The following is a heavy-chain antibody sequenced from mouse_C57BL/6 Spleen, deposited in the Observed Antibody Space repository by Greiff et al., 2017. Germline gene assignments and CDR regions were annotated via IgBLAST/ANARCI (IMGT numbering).Heavy chain of an antibody. J-gene: IGHJ2*01. CDR3: ARMGDYFGD. Sequence: VHLEEPGAELVRPGASVKLSCKASGYTFSDHFINWVKQRPGQGLEWIARFYPGSGNTYYNEKFKGKATRTAEKSSSTAYMQLSSLTSADSAVYFCARMGDYFGDWGQGTTLTVS. V-gene: IGHV1-76*01. CDR1: GYTFSDHF. CDR2: FYPGSGNT. D-gene: IGHD2-3*01.